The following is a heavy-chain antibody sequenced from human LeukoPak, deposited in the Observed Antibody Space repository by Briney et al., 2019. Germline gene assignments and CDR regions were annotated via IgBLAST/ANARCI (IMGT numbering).Heavy chain of an antibody. Sequence: KPSETLSLTCTVSGGSISSSSYYWSWIRQPPGKGLEWIGYIYYSGSTNYNPSLKSRVTISVDTSKNQFSLKLSSVTAADTAVYYCARISGSSLIFDYWGQGTLVTVSS. D-gene: IGHD1-26*01. CDR2: IYYSGST. V-gene: IGHV4-61*05. CDR1: GGSISSSSYY. J-gene: IGHJ4*02. CDR3: ARISGSSLIFDY.